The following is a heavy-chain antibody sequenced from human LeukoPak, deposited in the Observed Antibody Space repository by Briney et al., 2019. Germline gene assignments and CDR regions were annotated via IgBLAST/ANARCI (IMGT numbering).Heavy chain of an antibody. CDR2: FDPEDGET. CDR1: GYTLTELS. D-gene: IGHD1-26*01. Sequence: ASVKVSCKVSGYTLTELSMHWVRQAPGKGLEWMGGFDPEDGETIYAQKFQGRVTMTRNTSISTAYMELSSLRSEDTAVYYCARGHSGELDYWGQGTLVTVSS. J-gene: IGHJ4*02. CDR3: ARGHSGELDY. V-gene: IGHV1-24*01.